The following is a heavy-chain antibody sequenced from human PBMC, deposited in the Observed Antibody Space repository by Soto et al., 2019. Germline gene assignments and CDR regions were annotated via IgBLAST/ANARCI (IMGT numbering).Heavy chain of an antibody. CDR3: ARQDTAILFDP. V-gene: IGHV1-18*01. CDR1: GYTFTSYG. Sequence: GASVKVSCKASGYTFTSYGISWVRQAPGQGLEWMGWISAYNGNTNYAQKLKGRVTMTTDTSTSTAFMELRSLRSDDTAVYYCARQDTAILFDPWGQGTLVTVSS. J-gene: IGHJ5*02. D-gene: IGHD5-18*01. CDR2: ISAYNGNT.